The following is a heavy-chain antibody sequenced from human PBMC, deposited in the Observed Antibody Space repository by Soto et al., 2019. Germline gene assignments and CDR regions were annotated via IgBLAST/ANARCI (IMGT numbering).Heavy chain of an antibody. Sequence: EVQLLESGGGLVQPGGSLTLSCAASGFTFSSYAMSWVRQAPGKGLEWVSAISGSGGSTYYADSVKGRFTISRDNSKNTLYLQMISLRAEDTAVYYCAKGGWLVSPYFDYWGQGTLVTVSS. CDR1: GFTFSSYA. V-gene: IGHV3-23*01. D-gene: IGHD6-19*01. CDR3: AKGGWLVSPYFDY. J-gene: IGHJ4*02. CDR2: ISGSGGST.